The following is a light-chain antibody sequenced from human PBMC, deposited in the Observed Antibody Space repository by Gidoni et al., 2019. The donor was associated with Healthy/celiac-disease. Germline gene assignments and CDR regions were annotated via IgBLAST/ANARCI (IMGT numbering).Light chain of an antibody. J-gene: IGLJ3*02. CDR1: SSNIWNSY. V-gene: IGLV1-51*01. CDR3: VTWDSSMGVL. CDR2: EDN. Sequence: QSVLTQPPSVSAAPGQKVTISCSGSSSNIWNSYVSWYQQLPGTAPKLRIFEDNRRSSGIPDRFSGSKSGTSANLEIIGLQSWDEADYYCVTWDSSMGVLFGGGTKLTVL.